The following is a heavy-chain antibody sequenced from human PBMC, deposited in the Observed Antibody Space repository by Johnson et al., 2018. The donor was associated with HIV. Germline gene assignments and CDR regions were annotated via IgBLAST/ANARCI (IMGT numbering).Heavy chain of an antibody. D-gene: IGHD6-19*01. CDR1: GFTFSSYA. CDR3: AKSSGWGHDAFDI. V-gene: IGHV3-NL1*01. Sequence: QVQLVESGGGVVQPGRSLRLSCAASGFTFSSYAMHWVRQAPGKGLEWVSVIYSGGSTYYADCVKGRFTISRNNSKNTLYLQMNSLRAEDTAVYYCAKSSGWGHDAFDIWGQGTMVTVSS. J-gene: IGHJ3*02. CDR2: IYSGGST.